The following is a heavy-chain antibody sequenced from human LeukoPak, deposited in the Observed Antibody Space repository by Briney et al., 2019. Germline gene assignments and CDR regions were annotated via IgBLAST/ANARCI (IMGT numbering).Heavy chain of an antibody. CDR2: INQEGSEK. CDR3: ARSGYYDFWSGRNFDY. CDR1: GFSFRSHW. V-gene: IGHV3-7*01. D-gene: IGHD3-3*01. J-gene: IGHJ4*02. Sequence: GGSLRLSCAASGFSFRSHWMSWVRQAPGKGLEWVANINQEGSEKYYVDSVKGRFTISRDNAKNSLYLQMNSLRAEDTAVYYCARSGYYDFWSGRNFDYWGQGTLVTVSS.